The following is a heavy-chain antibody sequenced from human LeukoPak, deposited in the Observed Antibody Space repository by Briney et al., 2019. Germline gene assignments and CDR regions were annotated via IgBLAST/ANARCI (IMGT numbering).Heavy chain of an antibody. J-gene: IGHJ5*02. V-gene: IGHV1-2*02. CDR3: ARVPLVRRAWNWFDP. CDR1: GYTFTGYY. Sequence: ASVKVSCNASGYTFTGYYMHWVRQAPGQGLEWMGCIHPNSDRTNYGQKLQGEVTMTRDTPISTAYMELSRLRSDGTAVYYCARVPLVRRAWNWFDPWGQGTLVTVSS. D-gene: IGHD2-2*01. CDR2: IHPNSDRT.